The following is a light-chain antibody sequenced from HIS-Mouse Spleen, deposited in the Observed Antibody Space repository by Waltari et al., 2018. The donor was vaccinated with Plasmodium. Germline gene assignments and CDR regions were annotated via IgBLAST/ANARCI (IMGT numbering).Light chain of an antibody. CDR2: DAS. J-gene: IGKJ3*01. CDR3: QQYDNLPPLFT. Sequence: DIQMTQSPSTLSASVGDRVTITCRASQSISSWLALYQQKPGKAPKLLIYDASNLETGVPSRFSGSGSGTDFTFTISSLQPEDIATYYCQQYDNLPPLFTFGPGTKVDIK. CDR1: QSISSW. V-gene: IGKV1-33*01.